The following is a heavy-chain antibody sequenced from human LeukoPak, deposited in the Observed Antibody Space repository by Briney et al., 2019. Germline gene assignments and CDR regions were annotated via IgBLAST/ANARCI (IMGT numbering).Heavy chain of an antibody. CDR2: IYCSGST. CDR1: GGSISSGDYY. D-gene: IGHD3-22*01. J-gene: IGHJ6*02. CDR3: ARGTYYYDSSGYYYYYYGMDV. Sequence: KTSETLSLTCTVSGGSISSGDYYWSWIRQPPGRGLEWIAYIYCSGSTYYNPSLKSRVTISVDTSKNQFSLKLSSVTAADTAVYYCARGTYYYDSSGYYYYYYGMDVWGQGTTVTVSS. V-gene: IGHV4-30-4*08.